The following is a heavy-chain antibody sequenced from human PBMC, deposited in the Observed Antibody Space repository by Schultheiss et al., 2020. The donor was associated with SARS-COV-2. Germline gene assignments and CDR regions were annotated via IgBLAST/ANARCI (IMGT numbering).Heavy chain of an antibody. CDR2: IYYSGST. J-gene: IGHJ4*02. D-gene: IGHD1-26*01. CDR1: GYSISSGYY. V-gene: IGHV4-38-2*01. CDR3: ARGEWELLGEVDY. Sequence: SETLSLTCAVSGYSISSGYYWGWIRQPPGKGLEWIGSIYYSGSTNYNPSLKSRVTISVDTSKNQFSLKLSSVTAADTAVYYCARGEWELLGEVDYWGQGTLVTVSS.